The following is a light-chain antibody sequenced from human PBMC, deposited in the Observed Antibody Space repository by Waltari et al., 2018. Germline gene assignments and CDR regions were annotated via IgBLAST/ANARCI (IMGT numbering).Light chain of an antibody. CDR1: QGLLHSEGHIL. CDR2: LGS. CDR3: MQGLQTPT. V-gene: IGKV2-28*01. J-gene: IGKJ5*01. Sequence: DIVLTQSPPSLPVTTGEPASIPCRSSQGLLHSEGHILLDWYLQKPGPSPQLLIYLGSHRASGVPDRFSGSGSGTDFTLEISRVEAEDVGVYFCMQGLQTPTFGQGTRL.